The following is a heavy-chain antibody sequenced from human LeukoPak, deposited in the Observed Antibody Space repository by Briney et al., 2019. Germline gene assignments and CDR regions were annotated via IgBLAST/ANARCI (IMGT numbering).Heavy chain of an antibody. Sequence: SETLSLTCSVSGGSISSGSYYWSWIRQPAGKGLEWIGHFYTSGSTNYNPSLKSRVTISVDTSKNQLSLRLSSVTAADTAVYFCASQFCSGGSCYSGPRYWGQGTLVTVSS. CDR3: ASQFCSGGSCYSGPRY. CDR2: FYTSGST. CDR1: GGSISSGSYY. V-gene: IGHV4-61*09. J-gene: IGHJ4*02. D-gene: IGHD2-15*01.